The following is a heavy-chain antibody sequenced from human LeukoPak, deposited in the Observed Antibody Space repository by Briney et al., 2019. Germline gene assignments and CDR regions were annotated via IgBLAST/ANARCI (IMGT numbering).Heavy chain of an antibody. CDR3: AKDAAFDI. Sequence: GGSLRLSCAASGFTFSSYSMNWVRQAPGKGLEWVSSISSSSSYIYYADSVKGRFTISRDNAKNSLYLQMNSLRPEDTALYYCAKDAAFDIWGQGTMVIVSS. J-gene: IGHJ3*02. CDR2: ISSSSSYI. CDR1: GFTFSSYS. V-gene: IGHV3-21*04.